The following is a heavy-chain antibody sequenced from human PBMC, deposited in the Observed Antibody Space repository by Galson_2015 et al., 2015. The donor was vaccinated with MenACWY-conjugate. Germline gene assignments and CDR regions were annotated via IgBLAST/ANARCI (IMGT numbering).Heavy chain of an antibody. V-gene: IGHV1-46*01. D-gene: IGHD5-18*01. CDR3: ARSRGWIHSHQYIRHLDY. J-gene: IGHJ4*02. CDR1: GYTFTTFY. Sequence: SVKVSCKASGYTFTTFYLHWLRQAPGQGLEWVGVINPSGGTTAYAQNFQDRVAMTRDTSTSTVYMDLSSLRSEDTAVYFCARSRGWIHSHQYIRHLDYWGQGTLVTVSA. CDR2: INPSGGTT.